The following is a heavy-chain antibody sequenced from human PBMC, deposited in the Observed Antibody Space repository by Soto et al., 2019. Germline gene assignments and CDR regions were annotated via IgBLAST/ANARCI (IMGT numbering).Heavy chain of an antibody. CDR1: GFTFSSYA. J-gene: IGHJ6*02. Sequence: GGSLRLSCSASGFTFSSYAMHWVRQAPGKGLEYVSAISSNGGSTYYADSVKGRFTISRDNSKNTLYLQISSLRAEDTAVYYCVKANFWSGYGHGMDVWGQGTTVTVSS. CDR3: VKANFWSGYGHGMDV. V-gene: IGHV3-64D*08. CDR2: ISSNGGST. D-gene: IGHD3-3*01.